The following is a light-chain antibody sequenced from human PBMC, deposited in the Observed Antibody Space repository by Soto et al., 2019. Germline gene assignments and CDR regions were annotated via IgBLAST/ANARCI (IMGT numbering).Light chain of an antibody. CDR1: QSVLSTSDNRNY. CDR3: QQYYRTLRT. Sequence: DIVMTQSPDSLAVSLGERATVNCRSSQSVLSTSDNRNYLSWYQKKPGQPPKLLIYWASTRESGVPDRFSGSGYGTDFTLTISSLQAEDVAVYYCQQYYRTLRTFGQGTKVEIK. V-gene: IGKV4-1*01. J-gene: IGKJ1*01. CDR2: WAS.